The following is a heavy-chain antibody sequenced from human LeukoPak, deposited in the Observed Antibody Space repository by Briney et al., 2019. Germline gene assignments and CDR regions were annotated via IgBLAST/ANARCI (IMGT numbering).Heavy chain of an antibody. D-gene: IGHD5-12*01. CDR3: ARVCRYSGYDSGRHYYYYYYMDV. CDR1: GYTFTSYG. CDR2: ISAYNGNT. Sequence: ASVKVSCKASGYTFTSYGISWVRQAPGQGLEWMGWISAYNGNTNYAQKLQGRVTMTTDTSTSTAYMELRSLRSDDTAVYYCARVCRYSGYDSGRHYYYYYYMDVWGKGTTVTVSS. V-gene: IGHV1-18*01. J-gene: IGHJ6*03.